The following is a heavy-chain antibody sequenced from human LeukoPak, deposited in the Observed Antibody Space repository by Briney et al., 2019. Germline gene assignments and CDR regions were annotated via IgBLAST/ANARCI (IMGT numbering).Heavy chain of an antibody. V-gene: IGHV1-2*02. CDR3: ARGGGREQQYYYYYMDV. CDR1: GYTFTGYY. D-gene: IGHD6-13*01. Sequence: GASVKVSCKASGYTFTGYYMHWVRQAPGQGLEWMGWINPNSGGTNYAQKFQGRVTMTRDTSISTAYMELSRLRSDDTAVYYCARGGGREQQYYYYYMDVWGKGTTVTVSS. J-gene: IGHJ6*03. CDR2: INPNSGGT.